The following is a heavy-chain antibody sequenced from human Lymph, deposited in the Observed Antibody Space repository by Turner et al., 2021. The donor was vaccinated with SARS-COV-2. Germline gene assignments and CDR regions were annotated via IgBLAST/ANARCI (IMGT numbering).Heavy chain of an antibody. D-gene: IGHD2-15*01. V-gene: IGHV1-24*01. CDR2: FDPEDGET. CDR3: ATVLCSGGSCYYYGMDV. Sequence: QVQLVQSGAEVKKPGASMRVSCKGSGYPLTELSMHWVRQAPGKGLEWVGGFDPEDGETIYAQKFQGRVTMTENTSTDTVYMELSSLRSEDTAVYYCATVLCSGGSCYYYGMDVWGQGTTVTVSS. CDR1: GYPLTELS. J-gene: IGHJ6*02.